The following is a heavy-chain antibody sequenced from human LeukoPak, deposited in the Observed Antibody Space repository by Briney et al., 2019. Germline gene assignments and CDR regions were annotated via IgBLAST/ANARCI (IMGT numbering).Heavy chain of an antibody. J-gene: IGHJ4*02. D-gene: IGHD6-19*01. CDR3: ARVAGQQWLVRPFDY. V-gene: IGHV4-34*01. CDR2: INHSGST. CDR1: GGSFSGYY. Sequence: SETLSLTCAVYGGSFSGYYWSWLRQPPGKGLEWIGEINHSGSTNYNPSLKSRVTISVDTSKNQFSLKLSSVTAADTAVYYCARVAGQQWLVRPFDYWGQGTLVTVSS.